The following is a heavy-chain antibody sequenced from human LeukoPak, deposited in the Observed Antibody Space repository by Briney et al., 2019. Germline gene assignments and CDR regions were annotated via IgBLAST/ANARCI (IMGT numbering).Heavy chain of an antibody. D-gene: IGHD3-22*01. V-gene: IGHV4-39*01. CDR2: IYYSGST. J-gene: IGHJ4*02. Sequence: PSETLSLTCTVSGGSISSSSYYWGWIRQPPGKGLEWIGNIYYSGSTYYNPSLKSRVTISVDTSKNQFSLKLSSVTAADTAVYYCASGVVVITTRPFDYWGQGTLVTVSS. CDR3: ASGVVVITTRPFDY. CDR1: GGSISSSSYY.